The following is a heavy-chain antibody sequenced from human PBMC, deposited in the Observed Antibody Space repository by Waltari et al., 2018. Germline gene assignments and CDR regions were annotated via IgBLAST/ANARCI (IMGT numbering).Heavy chain of an antibody. CDR3: ARGRTVRTYDYFDS. Sequence: QVLLVQSGAEFKELGAPVKVSCRTSGYSFGSFCMGWVRQVPGQGLEWMGGITGYNDRTVYAEKFQGRVTMTRDTSTTTAHMELRALTSGDTAVYFCARGRTVRTYDYFDSWGQGTLVTVSS. V-gene: IGHV1-18*01. CDR2: ITGYNDRT. D-gene: IGHD4-4*01. CDR1: GYSFGSFC. J-gene: IGHJ4*02.